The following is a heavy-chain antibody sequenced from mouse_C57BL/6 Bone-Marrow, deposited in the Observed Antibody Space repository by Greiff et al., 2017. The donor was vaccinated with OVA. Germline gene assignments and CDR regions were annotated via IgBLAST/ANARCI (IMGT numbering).Heavy chain of an antibody. CDR1: GYTFTSYW. Sequence: QVQLQQPGAELVRPGSSVKLSCKASGYTFTSYWMHWVKQRPIQGLEWIGNIDPSDSETHYTQKFKDKATLTVDKSSSTAYMQLSSLTSEDSAVYYCAREKGIYYAYFDYWGQGTTLTVSS. V-gene: IGHV1-52*01. J-gene: IGHJ2*01. CDR2: IDPSDSET. CDR3: AREKGIYYAYFDY. D-gene: IGHD2-1*01.